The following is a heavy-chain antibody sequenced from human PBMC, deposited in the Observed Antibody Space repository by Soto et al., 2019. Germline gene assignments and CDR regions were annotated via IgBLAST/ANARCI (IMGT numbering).Heavy chain of an antibody. D-gene: IGHD6-19*01. V-gene: IGHV1-8*01. CDR3: ARGVRRTTGWSPTNWFDP. Sequence: ASVKVSCKASGYTFTSYDINWVRQATGQGLEWMGWMNPNSGNTGYAQKFQGRVTMTRNTSISTAYMELSSLRSEDTAVYFCARGVRRTTGWSPTNWFDPWGQGTLVTVSS. J-gene: IGHJ5*02. CDR2: MNPNSGNT. CDR1: GYTFTSYD.